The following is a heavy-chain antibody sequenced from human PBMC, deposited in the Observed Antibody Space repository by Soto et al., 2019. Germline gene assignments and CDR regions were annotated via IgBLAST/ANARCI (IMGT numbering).Heavy chain of an antibody. CDR2: FFIGGNT. V-gene: IGHV4-34*12. D-gene: IGHD3-3*01. CDR1: GGSFSGYY. Sequence: SETLSLTCAVYGGSFSGYYWGWMRQPPGKGLEWIASFFIGGNTYYNPSLKSRVTISVDTSKNQFSLKLSSVTAADTAVYYCARNTIFVAYNWFDPWGQGTLVTVSS. CDR3: ARNTIFVAYNWFDP. J-gene: IGHJ5*02.